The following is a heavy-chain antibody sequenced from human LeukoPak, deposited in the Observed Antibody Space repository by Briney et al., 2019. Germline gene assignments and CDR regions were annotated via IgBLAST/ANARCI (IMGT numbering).Heavy chain of an antibody. CDR2: IYTSGST. J-gene: IGHJ4*02. D-gene: IGHD1-1*01. CDR1: GGSISSGSYY. V-gene: IGHV4-61*02. Sequence: SETLSLTCTVSGGSISSGSYYWSWIRQPAGKGLEWIGRIYTSGSTNYNPSLKSRVTVSVDTSKNQFSLKLNSVIATDTAVYYCASEGTTFSSFDYWGQGTLVTVSS. CDR3: ASEGTTFSSFDY.